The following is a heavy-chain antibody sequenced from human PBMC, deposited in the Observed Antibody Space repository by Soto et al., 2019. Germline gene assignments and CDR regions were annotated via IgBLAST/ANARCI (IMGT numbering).Heavy chain of an antibody. CDR2: IYYSGNT. D-gene: IGHD6-13*01. V-gene: IGHV4-59*01. J-gene: IGHJ6*03. CDR1: GGSISSYY. CDR3: ARGGGWEQQLVHYYYYYMDV. Sequence: SETLSLTCTVSGGSISSYYWSWIRQPPGKGLEWIGYIYYSGNTTYNPSLKSRITISVDTSKNPFSLRLSSVTAAVTAVYYCARGGGWEQQLVHYYYYYMDVWGKGTTVTVSS.